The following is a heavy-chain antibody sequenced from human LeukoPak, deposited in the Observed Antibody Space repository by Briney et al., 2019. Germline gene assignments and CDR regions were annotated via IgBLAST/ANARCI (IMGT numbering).Heavy chain of an antibody. D-gene: IGHD6-19*01. CDR3: ARDHSSGWYCVDY. J-gene: IGHJ4*02. V-gene: IGHV3-48*02. CDR1: GLTFSSYS. Sequence: PARSLRLSCAAFGLTFSSYSMNWVRQAPGKGLEWVSYISSSSSTIYYADSVKGRFTISRDNAKNSLYLQMNSLRDEDTAVYYCARDHSSGWYCVDYWGQRTLVTVSS. CDR2: ISSSSSTI.